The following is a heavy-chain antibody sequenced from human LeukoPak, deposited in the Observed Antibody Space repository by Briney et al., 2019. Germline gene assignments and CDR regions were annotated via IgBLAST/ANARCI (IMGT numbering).Heavy chain of an antibody. CDR1: GFTFSSYA. V-gene: IGHV3-23*01. D-gene: IGHD5-18*01. CDR2: ISGSGGST. J-gene: IGHJ6*03. Sequence: GGSLRLSCAASGFTFSSYAMSWVRQAPGKGLEWVSAISGSGGSTYYADSVKGRFTISRDNSKNTLYLQMNSLRAEDTAVCYRAKDGKHSYGYALYYYYYMDVRGKGTTVTVSS. CDR3: AKDGKHSYGYALYYYYYMDV.